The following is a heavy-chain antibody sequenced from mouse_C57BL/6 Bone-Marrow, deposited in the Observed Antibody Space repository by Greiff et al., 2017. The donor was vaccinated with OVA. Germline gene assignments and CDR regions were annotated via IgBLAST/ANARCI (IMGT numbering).Heavy chain of an antibody. CDR2: IYPRSGNT. J-gene: IGHJ4*01. V-gene: IGHV1-81*01. Sequence: VKLVESGAELARPGASVKLSCKASGYTFTSYGISWVKQRTGQGLEWIGEIYPRSGNTYYNEKFKGKATLTADKSSSTAYMELRSLTSEDSAVYFCARRRSEAMDYWGQGTSVTVSS. CDR3: ARRRSEAMDY. CDR1: GYTFTSYG.